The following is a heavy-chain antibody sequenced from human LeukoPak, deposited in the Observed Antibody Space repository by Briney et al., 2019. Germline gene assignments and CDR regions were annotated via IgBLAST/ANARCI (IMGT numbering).Heavy chain of an antibody. CDR2: IYYSGTT. D-gene: IGHD3-22*01. Sequence: SETLSLTCTVSGGSISNKYWSWIRQPPGKGLEWIGYIYYSGTTNYNPSLKSRVTISVDTSKNQFSLKLSSVTAADTAVYYCARGGWNKFDYWGQGTLVTVSS. CDR1: GGSISNKY. CDR3: ARGGWNKFDY. V-gene: IGHV4-59*01. J-gene: IGHJ4*02.